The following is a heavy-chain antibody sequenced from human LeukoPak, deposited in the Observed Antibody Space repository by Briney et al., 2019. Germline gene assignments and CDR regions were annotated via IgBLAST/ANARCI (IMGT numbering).Heavy chain of an antibody. V-gene: IGHV1-18*01. CDR1: GYTFTSYG. Sequence: ASVKVSCKASGYTFTSYGISWVRQAPGQGLEWMGWISAYSGNTNYAQKLQGRVTLTTDTSTSTAYMELRSLRSDDTAVYYCAGELVPTTYYDYVWGSYRYTASDYWGQGTLVTVSS. D-gene: IGHD3-16*02. CDR3: AGELVPTTYYDYVWGSYRYTASDY. J-gene: IGHJ4*02. CDR2: ISAYSGNT.